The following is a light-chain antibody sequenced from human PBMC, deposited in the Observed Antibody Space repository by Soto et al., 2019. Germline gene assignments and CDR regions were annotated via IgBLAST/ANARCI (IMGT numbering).Light chain of an antibody. Sequence: QSALTQPASVSASPGQSITISCTGTSSDVGGYKFVSWYQHHPGKAPKLMIYEVNNRPSGVSNRFSGSKSGNTASLTISGLQAEDEADYYCCSYTTSSTRLFGSGTKVTVL. J-gene: IGLJ1*01. CDR2: EVN. V-gene: IGLV2-14*01. CDR1: SSDVGGYKF. CDR3: CSYTTSSTRL.